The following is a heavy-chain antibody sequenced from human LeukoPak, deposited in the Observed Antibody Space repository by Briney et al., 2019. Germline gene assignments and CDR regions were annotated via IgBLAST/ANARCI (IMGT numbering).Heavy chain of an antibody. CDR3: ARSITMVRGAIGYYYGMDV. V-gene: IGHV1-69*04. CDR1: GGTFSSYA. J-gene: IGHJ6*02. D-gene: IGHD3-10*01. Sequence: SVKVSCKASGGTFSSYAISWVRQAPGQGLEWMGRIIPILGIANYAQKFQRRVTITADKSTSTAYMELSSLTSEDTAVYYCARSITMVRGAIGYYYGMDVWGQGTTVTVSS. CDR2: IIPILGIA.